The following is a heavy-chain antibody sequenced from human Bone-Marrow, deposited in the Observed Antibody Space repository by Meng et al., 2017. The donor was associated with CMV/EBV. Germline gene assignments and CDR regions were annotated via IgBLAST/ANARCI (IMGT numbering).Heavy chain of an antibody. J-gene: IGHJ6*02. CDR3: ARGTGLLWSTYGMDV. D-gene: IGHD3-10*01. CDR1: GFTFSSYA. CDR2: ISYDGSNK. V-gene: IGHV3-30-3*01. Sequence: GESLKISCAASGFTFSSYAMHWVRQAPGKGLEWVEVISYDGSNKYYADSVKGRFTISRDNSKNTLYLQMNSLRAEDTAVYYCARGTGLLWSTYGMDVWGQGTTVTVSS.